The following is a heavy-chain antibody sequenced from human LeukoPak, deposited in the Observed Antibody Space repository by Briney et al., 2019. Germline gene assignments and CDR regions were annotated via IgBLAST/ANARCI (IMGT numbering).Heavy chain of an antibody. CDR2: IYYSGKT. V-gene: IGHV4-59*08. CDR3: ARGAPSDY. Sequence: SETLSLTCTVSGGSISSYYWNRIRQPPGKGLEWIGYIYYSGKTYYNPSLKSRVTISVDTSKNQFSLKLSSVTAADTAVYFCARGAPSDYWGQGTLVTVSS. CDR1: GGSISSYY. J-gene: IGHJ4*02.